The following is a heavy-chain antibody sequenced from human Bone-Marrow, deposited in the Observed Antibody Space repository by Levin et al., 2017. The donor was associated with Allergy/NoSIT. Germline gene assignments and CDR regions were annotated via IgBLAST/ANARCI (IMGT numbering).Heavy chain of an antibody. CDR2: ISRDSGSM. D-gene: IGHD3-10*01. CDR3: AKDSTLYYYGSGSYIDY. CDR1: GFTFEDFG. V-gene: IGHV3-9*01. Sequence: PGESLKISCAASGFTFEDFGMHWVRQAPGKGLEWVLGISRDSGSMGYADSVKGRFTISRDNAKNSLYLQMNSLRAEDTAVYYCAKDSTLYYYGSGSYIDYWGQGTLVTVSS. J-gene: IGHJ4*02.